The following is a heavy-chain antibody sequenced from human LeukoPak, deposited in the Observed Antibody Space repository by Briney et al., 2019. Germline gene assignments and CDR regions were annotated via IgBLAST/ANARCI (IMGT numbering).Heavy chain of an antibody. J-gene: IGHJ6*02. Sequence: PGGSLRLSCAASGFTFSSYWMYWVRQGPGKGLVWVSRINNAGSSTSYADSVKGRFTISRDNVKNTLFLQMNSLRAEDTAVYYCGRGLTSGWSNGLDVWGQGTTVTVSS. D-gene: IGHD6-13*01. V-gene: IGHV3-74*01. CDR2: INNAGSST. CDR3: GRGLTSGWSNGLDV. CDR1: GFTFSSYW.